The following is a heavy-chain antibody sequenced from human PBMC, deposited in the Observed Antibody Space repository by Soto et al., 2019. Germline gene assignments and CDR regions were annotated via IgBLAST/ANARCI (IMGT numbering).Heavy chain of an antibody. CDR1: NYPISSGFY. Sequence: SETLSLTCAVSNYPISSGFYWGWLRQPPGKGLEWIANVYHSGSTFYNPALKSRVTISRDTSNNQLSLKLNSVTAADTAVYYCARSLCSTVTCSAAGFDPWGQGTLVTSPQ. J-gene: IGHJ5*02. CDR2: VYHSGST. CDR3: ARSLCSTVTCSAAGFDP. V-gene: IGHV4-38-2*01. D-gene: IGHD2-2*01.